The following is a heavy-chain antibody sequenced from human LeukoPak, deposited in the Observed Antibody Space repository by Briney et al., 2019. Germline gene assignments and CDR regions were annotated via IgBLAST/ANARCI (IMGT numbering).Heavy chain of an antibody. J-gene: IGHJ6*03. V-gene: IGHV1-8*01. CDR3: ARGQGEHYYYYYMDV. CDR2: MNPNSGNT. CDR1: GYTFTSYD. Sequence: GASVKVSCKASGYTFTSYDINWVRQATGQGLEWMGWMNPNSGNTGYAQKFQGRVTMTRNTSISTAYMELSSLRSEDTAVYYCARGQGEHYYYYYMDVWGKGTTVTISS. D-gene: IGHD3-16*01.